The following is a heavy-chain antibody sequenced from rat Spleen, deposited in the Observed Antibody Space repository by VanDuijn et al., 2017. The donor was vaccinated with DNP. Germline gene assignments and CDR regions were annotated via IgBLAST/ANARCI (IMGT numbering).Heavy chain of an antibody. V-gene: IGHV5-58*01. J-gene: IGHJ4*01. CDR1: GFTFSGYW. CDR2: INTDGDTT. CDR3: AKDRTGGFAMDA. D-gene: IGHD4-1*01. Sequence: EVQLVETGGGFVQPGRSLKLSCIASGFTFSGYWMYWIRQAPGKGLEWIASINTDGDTTSYPDSVKGRFTVSRDNAENTVCLQMNSLRSEDTATYYCAKDRTGGFAMDAWGQGTSVTVSS.